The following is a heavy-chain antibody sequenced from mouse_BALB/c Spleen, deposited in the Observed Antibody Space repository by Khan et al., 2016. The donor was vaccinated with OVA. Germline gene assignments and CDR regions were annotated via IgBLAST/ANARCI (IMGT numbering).Heavy chain of an antibody. D-gene: IGHD2-14*01. V-gene: IGHV9-3-1*01. CDR3: ARVGYSGTMDY. CDR2: INTYTGEP. Sequence: QIQLVQSGPELKKPGVTVKISCKASGYTFTTYGMNWVKQAPGKGLKGMGWINTYTGEPTYVDDFKGRFAFSLETSASTAYLQINNLKNEDTATYFCARVGYSGTMDYWGQGTSVTVSS. CDR1: GYTFTTYG. J-gene: IGHJ4*01.